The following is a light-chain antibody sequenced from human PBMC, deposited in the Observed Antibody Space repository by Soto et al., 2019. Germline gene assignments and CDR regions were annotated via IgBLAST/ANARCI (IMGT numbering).Light chain of an antibody. Sequence: QSVLTQPDSVSGSPGQSITISCTGTSSVVGGYDYVSWYQLHPGKAPKLMLFEVSNRPSGVSYRFSGSKSGNTASLTISGLQAEDEADYFCSSYSISTAYLFGTGTKVTVL. CDR1: SSVVGGYDY. CDR2: EVS. CDR3: SSYSISTAYL. V-gene: IGLV2-14*01. J-gene: IGLJ1*01.